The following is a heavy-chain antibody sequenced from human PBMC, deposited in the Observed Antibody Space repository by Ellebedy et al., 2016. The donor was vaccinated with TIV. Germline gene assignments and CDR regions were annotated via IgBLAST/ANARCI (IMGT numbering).Heavy chain of an antibody. CDR2: MNPKSGHT. Sequence: ASVKVPCXTSGYTFTNYDISWVRQATGQGLEWMGWMNPKSGHTGYAQKFLGRLTLTRNTSVNTAYMELSSLKFEDTAVYYCARRRCCSSTTCKVKTIFGMMTPSPIDTWGRGTLVTVSS. D-gene: IGHD2-2*01. CDR1: GYTFTNYD. CDR3: ARRRCCSSTTCKVKTIFGMMTPSPIDT. J-gene: IGHJ5*02. V-gene: IGHV1-8*01.